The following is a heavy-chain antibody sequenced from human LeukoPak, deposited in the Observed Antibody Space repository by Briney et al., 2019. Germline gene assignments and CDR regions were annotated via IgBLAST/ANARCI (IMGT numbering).Heavy chain of an antibody. J-gene: IGHJ6*02. CDR2: ISHDASID. CDR1: GFTFRRSG. V-gene: IGHV3-30*03. CDR3: ARAQGSLVNFYAYGMDV. Sequence: GRSLRLSCVASGFTFRRSGLHWVRQAPGKGLEWVAGISHDASIDFAADSVKGRFTISRDNSKDTLYFEMNSLTTEDTAVYYCARAQGSLVNFYAYGMDVWGQGTTVTVSS. D-gene: IGHD3-10*01.